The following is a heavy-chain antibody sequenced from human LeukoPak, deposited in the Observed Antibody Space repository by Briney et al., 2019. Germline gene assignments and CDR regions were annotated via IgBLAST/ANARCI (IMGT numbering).Heavy chain of an antibody. CDR1: GGSISSGDYY. D-gene: IGHD3-10*01. CDR3: ARDKVRGVQGRYYYYYGMDV. J-gene: IGHJ6*04. V-gene: IGHV4-30-4*01. Sequence: SQTLSLTCTVSGGSISSGDYYWSWIRQPPGKGLEWIGYIYYSGSTYYNPSLKSRVTISVDTSKNQFSLKLSSVTAADTAVYYCARDKVRGVQGRYYYYYGMDVWGKGTTVTVSS. CDR2: IYYSGST.